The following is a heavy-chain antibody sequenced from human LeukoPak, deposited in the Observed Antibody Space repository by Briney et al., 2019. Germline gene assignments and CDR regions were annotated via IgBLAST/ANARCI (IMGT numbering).Heavy chain of an antibody. D-gene: IGHD3-9*01. CDR3: VKGIRYLDTDFYYFDS. V-gene: IGHV3-43*01. J-gene: IGHJ4*02. CDR2: ISWDGRDT. Sequence: GGSLRLSCVASGFTFGHSTMHWVRQAPGRGLYWVSLISWDGRDTYYADSVRGRFTVSRDNNKNSLYLQLNTLRTEDTAFYYCVKGIRYLDTDFYYFDSWGPGTLVTVSS. CDR1: GFTFGHST.